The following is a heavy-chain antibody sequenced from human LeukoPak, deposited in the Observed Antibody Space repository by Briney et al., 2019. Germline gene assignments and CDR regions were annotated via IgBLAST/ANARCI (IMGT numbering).Heavy chain of an antibody. V-gene: IGHV3-66*02. D-gene: IGHD2-15*01. CDR3: ARAYCSGGSCYYFDY. CDR2: LYSGGGT. Sequence: GGSLRLSCAASGFTVSSNYMSWVRQAPGKGLEWVSDLYSGGGTYYADFVKGRFTISCGNSKKNLYLLMNSLRAEDTAMYYCARAYCSGGSCYYFDYWGQGTLVTVSS. J-gene: IGHJ4*02. CDR1: GFTVSSNY.